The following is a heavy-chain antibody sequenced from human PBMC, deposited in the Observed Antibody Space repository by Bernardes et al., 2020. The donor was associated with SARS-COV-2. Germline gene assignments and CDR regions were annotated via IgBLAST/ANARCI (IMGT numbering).Heavy chain of an antibody. J-gene: IGHJ4*02. Sequence: SGPTLAKPTQTRTLTCTFSGLSLSTAGVGVAWNRQPPGTALEWLAPIYWDDEQRYSPSLRSRLTITKDTPKSQVVLTMTNMDPVDTATYYGAHRASFYDDDDFYYAGFDYWGQRTLVTVSS. CDR1: GLSLSTAGVG. CDR2: IYWDDEQ. CDR3: AHRASFYDDDDFYYAGFDY. D-gene: IGHD3-22*01. V-gene: IGHV2-5*02.